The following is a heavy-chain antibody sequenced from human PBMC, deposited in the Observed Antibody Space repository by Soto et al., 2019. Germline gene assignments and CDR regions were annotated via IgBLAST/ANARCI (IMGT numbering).Heavy chain of an antibody. V-gene: IGHV3-11*01. J-gene: IGHJ6*02. CDR1: GSTFSDYY. Sequence: PGGSLRLSCAASGSTFSDYYMSWIRQAPGKGLEWVSYISSSGSTIYYADSVKGRFTISRDNAKNSLYLQMNSLRAEDTAVYYCARVVPPYYYYGMDVWGQGTTVTVSS. CDR2: ISSSGSTI. CDR3: ARVVPPYYYYGMDV. D-gene: IGHD6-6*01.